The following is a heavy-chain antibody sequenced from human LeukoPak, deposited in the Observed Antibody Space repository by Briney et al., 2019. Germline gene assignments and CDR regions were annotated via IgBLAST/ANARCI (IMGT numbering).Heavy chain of an antibody. D-gene: IGHD3-10*01. CDR1: GFTVSSNY. J-gene: IGHJ4*02. CDR3: ARAKPKNMVRGLIMRRESRYYFDY. CDR2: IYSGGST. Sequence: GGSLRLSCAASGFTVSSNYMSWVRQAPGKGLEWVSVIYSGGSTYYADSVKGRFTISRDNSKSTMYIQMNSLRAEDTAVYYCARAKPKNMVRGLIMRRESRYYFDYWGQGTLVTVSS. V-gene: IGHV3-53*01.